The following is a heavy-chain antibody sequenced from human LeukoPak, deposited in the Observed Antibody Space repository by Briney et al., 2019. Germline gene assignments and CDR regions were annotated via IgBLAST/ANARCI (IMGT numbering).Heavy chain of an antibody. CDR1: GFTFSSYW. CDR2: INHNGNVN. J-gene: IGHJ3*02. D-gene: IGHD2-21*02. V-gene: IGHV3-7*03. Sequence: PGGSLRLSCAASGFTFSSYWMNWARQAPGKGLEWVASINHNGNVNYYVDSVKGRFTISRDDSKNTLYLQMNSLRAEDTAVYYCARGPAYCGGDCSPGAFDIWGQGTMVTVSS. CDR3: ARGPAYCGGDCSPGAFDI.